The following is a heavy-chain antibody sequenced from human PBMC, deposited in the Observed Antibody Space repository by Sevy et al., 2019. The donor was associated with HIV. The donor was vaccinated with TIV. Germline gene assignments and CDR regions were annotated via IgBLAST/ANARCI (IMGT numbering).Heavy chain of an antibody. V-gene: IGHV4-34*01. D-gene: IGHD2-2*01. CDR2: INHSGST. CDR3: ARAPPVVVVPGAPRWFDP. Sequence: SETLSLTCAVYGGSFSGYYWNWIRQTPGKGLEWIGEINHSGSTNYNPSLKSRVTISVDTSKNQFSLRLNSVTAADTAVYYCARAPPVVVVPGAPRWFDPWGQGTLVTGSS. CDR1: GGSFSGYY. J-gene: IGHJ5*02.